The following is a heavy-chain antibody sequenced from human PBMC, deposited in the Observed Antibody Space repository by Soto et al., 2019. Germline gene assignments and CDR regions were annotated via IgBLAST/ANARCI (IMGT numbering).Heavy chain of an antibody. CDR3: AKGRHSSGWWAGVDY. D-gene: IGHD6-19*01. CDR1: GFTFSSYA. Sequence: EVQLLESGGGLVQPGGSLRLSCAASGFTFSSYAMSWVRQAPGKGLEWVSAISGSGGSTYYTDSVKGRFTISRDNSKNTLYLQMNSLRAEDTAVYYCAKGRHSSGWWAGVDYWGQGTLVTVSS. CDR2: ISGSGGST. V-gene: IGHV3-23*01. J-gene: IGHJ4*02.